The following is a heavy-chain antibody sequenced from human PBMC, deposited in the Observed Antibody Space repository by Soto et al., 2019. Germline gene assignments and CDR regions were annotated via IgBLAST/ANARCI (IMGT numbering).Heavy chain of an antibody. V-gene: IGHV3-11*01. J-gene: IGHJ3*02. D-gene: IGHD3-22*01. CDR1: GFTFSDYY. CDR3: ESVPLSSIGHI. Sequence: GGSLRLSCAASGFTFSDYYMSWIRQAPGKGLEWVSYISSSGSTIYYADSAKGRFTISRDNAKNSLYLQMNSLRAEDTAVYYCESVPLSSIGHIWSRGTMDTVSS. CDR2: ISSSGSTI.